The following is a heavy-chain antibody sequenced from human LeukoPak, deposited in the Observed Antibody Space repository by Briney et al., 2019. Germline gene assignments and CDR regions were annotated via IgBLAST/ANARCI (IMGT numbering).Heavy chain of an antibody. Sequence: GGSLRLSCTASGFTFSSYDMHWVRQVTGKGLEWVSGIGIADDTYHLGSVKGRFTISRENAKNSLYLQMNSLRAGDTAVYYCARGLYSSGWSDWGQGTLVTVSS. V-gene: IGHV3-13*01. D-gene: IGHD6-19*01. CDR3: ARGLYSSGWSD. CDR2: IGIADDT. CDR1: GFTFSSYD. J-gene: IGHJ4*02.